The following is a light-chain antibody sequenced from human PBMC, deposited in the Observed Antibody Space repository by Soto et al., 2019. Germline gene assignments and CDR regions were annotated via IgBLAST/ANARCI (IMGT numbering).Light chain of an antibody. V-gene: IGLV1-36*01. CDR2: YDN. CDR1: SSNIGNNA. J-gene: IGLJ1*01. CDR3: SSYAGSSNV. Sequence: QSVLTQPPSVSEAPRQRVTISGFGSSSNIGNNAVNWYQQLPGQAPKIVIYYDNLLTSGVSDRFSGSKSGISASLAISDLQSDDEADYYCSSYAGSSNVFGTGTKVTVL.